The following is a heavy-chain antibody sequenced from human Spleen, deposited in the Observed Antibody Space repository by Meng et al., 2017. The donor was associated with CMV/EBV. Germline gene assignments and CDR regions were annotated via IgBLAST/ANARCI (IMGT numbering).Heavy chain of an antibody. CDR1: GFTFSSYA. D-gene: IGHD6-19*01. Sequence: SCAASGFTFSSYARHWVRQAPGKGLEWVAVISYDGSNKYYADSVKGRFTISRDNSKNTLYLQMNSLRAEDTAVYYCARDQDQWLGPTLWGQGTLVTVSS. CDR3: ARDQDQWLGPTL. V-gene: IGHV3-30*04. CDR2: ISYDGSNK. J-gene: IGHJ4*02.